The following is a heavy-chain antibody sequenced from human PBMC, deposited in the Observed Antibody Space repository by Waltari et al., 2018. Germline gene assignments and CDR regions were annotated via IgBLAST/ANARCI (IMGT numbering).Heavy chain of an antibody. Sequence: VQLVESGGGVVQPGRSLRLSCAASGFTFSSYGMHWVRQAPGKGLEWVSSISSSSSYIYYADSVKGRFTISRDNAKNSLYLQMNSLRAEDTAVYYCASDYYGSGSRDYWGQGTLVTVSS. V-gene: IGHV3-21*01. CDR2: ISSSSSYI. CDR3: ASDYYGSGSRDY. D-gene: IGHD3-10*01. J-gene: IGHJ4*02. CDR1: GFTFSSYG.